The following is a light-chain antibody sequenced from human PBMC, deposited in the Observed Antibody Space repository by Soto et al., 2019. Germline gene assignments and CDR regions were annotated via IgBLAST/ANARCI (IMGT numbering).Light chain of an antibody. CDR3: QQYNNWPRT. Sequence: EIVMTQSPATLSVSPGERATLSCRASQSVSSNLAWYQHKPGQAPRLLFYGASTRATGIPARFSGSGSGTEFTLTISSLQSEDFAVYYCQQYNNWPRTF. V-gene: IGKV3-15*01. J-gene: IGKJ1*01. CDR1: QSVSSN. CDR2: GAS.